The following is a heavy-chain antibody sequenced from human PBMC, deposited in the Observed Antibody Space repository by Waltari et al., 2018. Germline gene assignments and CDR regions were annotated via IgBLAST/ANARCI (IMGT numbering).Heavy chain of an antibody. Sequence: EVQLVESGGGLVQPGGSLRLSCAASGFTFSSYAMSWVRQAPGRGLEWVSAISGSGGSTYYADSVKGRFTISRDNSKNTLYLQMNSLRAEDTAVYYCAKDRHYYDSSGYWAGDYWGQGTLVTVSS. J-gene: IGHJ4*02. V-gene: IGHV3-23*04. CDR1: GFTFSSYA. CDR2: ISGSGGST. D-gene: IGHD3-22*01. CDR3: AKDRHYYDSSGYWAGDY.